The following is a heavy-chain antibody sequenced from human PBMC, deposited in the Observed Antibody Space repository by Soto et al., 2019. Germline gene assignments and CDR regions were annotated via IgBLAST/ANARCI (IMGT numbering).Heavy chain of an antibody. CDR1: GGSISSNKW. Sequence: SSETLSLTCAVYGGSISSNKWWSWVRQPPGKGLEWIGEIYHSGSTNYNPSLKSRVTISLDKSKNQFSLKLTSVTAADSAVYYCARDDHIVVVPTSLGAMDVWGQGTTVTV. CDR2: IYHSGST. CDR3: ARDDHIVVVPTSLGAMDV. V-gene: IGHV4-4*02. D-gene: IGHD2-2*01. J-gene: IGHJ6*02.